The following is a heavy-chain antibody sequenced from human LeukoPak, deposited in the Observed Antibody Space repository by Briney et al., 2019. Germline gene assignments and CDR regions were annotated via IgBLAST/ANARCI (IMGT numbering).Heavy chain of an antibody. Sequence: ASVKVSCKASGYTFTNFEINWVRQVAGQGLEWMGWMRPNSGGTVNVQKFQGRVTMTRDISTSTAYMELTGLRSDDTAVYFCARGYCSGGGCYTAEYHPHWGQGTLVTVSS. CDR1: GYTFTNFE. CDR3: ARGYCSGGGCYTAEYHPH. CDR2: MRPNSGGT. V-gene: IGHV1-8*02. D-gene: IGHD2-15*01. J-gene: IGHJ1*01.